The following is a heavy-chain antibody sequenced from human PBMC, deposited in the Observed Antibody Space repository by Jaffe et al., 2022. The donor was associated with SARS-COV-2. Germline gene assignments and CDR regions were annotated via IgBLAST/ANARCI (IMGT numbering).Heavy chain of an antibody. Sequence: EVQLLESGGGLVQPGGSLRLSCAASGFTFSSYAMSWVRQAPGKGLEWVSAIRGNGGRAYYADSVKGRFTISRDDSKNTLYLQMSSLRAEDAAVYYCAKDQKEESGYGLRYFDYWGQGILVTVSS. CDR2: IRGNGGRA. CDR3: AKDQKEESGYGLRYFDY. J-gene: IGHJ4*02. V-gene: IGHV3-23*01. CDR1: GFTFSSYA. D-gene: IGHD5-18*01.